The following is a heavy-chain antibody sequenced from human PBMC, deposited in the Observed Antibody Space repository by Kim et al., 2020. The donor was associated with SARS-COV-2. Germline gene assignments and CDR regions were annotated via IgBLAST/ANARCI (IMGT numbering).Heavy chain of an antibody. J-gene: IGHJ4*02. CDR3: ARAKSIAAAPWDY. Sequence: YNPSLKSRVTISVDTSKNQFSLKLSSVTAADTAVYYCARAKSIAAAPWDYWGQGTLVTVSS. D-gene: IGHD6-13*01. V-gene: IGHV4-59*01.